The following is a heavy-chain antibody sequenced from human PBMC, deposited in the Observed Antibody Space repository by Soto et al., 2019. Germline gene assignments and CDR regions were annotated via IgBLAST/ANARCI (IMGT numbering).Heavy chain of an antibody. CDR3: ARGWWGITIFNPVRWAKSQTNWFDP. V-gene: IGHV4-59*01. CDR1: GGSISSYY. D-gene: IGHD3-9*01. Sequence: SETLSLTCTVSGGSISSYYWSWIRQPPGKGLEWIGYIYYSGSTNYNPSLKSRVTISVDTSKNQFSLKLSSVTAADTAVYYCARGWWGITIFNPVRWAKSQTNWFDPWGQGTLVTVSS. J-gene: IGHJ5*02. CDR2: IYYSGST.